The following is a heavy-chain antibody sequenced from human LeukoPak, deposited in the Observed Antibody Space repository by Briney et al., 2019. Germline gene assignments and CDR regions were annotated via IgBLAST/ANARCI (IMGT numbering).Heavy chain of an antibody. CDR1: GGSISSGDSY. Sequence: PSETLSLTCTVSGGSISSGDSYWSWIRQPPGKGLKWIGYIYYSGSTCYNPSLKSRVTISVDTSKNQFSLKLSSVTAADTAVYYCARDRRGGSGSYSPLGYWGQGTLVTVSS. J-gene: IGHJ4*02. V-gene: IGHV4-30-4*01. CDR3: ARDRRGGSGSYSPLGY. D-gene: IGHD3-10*01. CDR2: IYYSGST.